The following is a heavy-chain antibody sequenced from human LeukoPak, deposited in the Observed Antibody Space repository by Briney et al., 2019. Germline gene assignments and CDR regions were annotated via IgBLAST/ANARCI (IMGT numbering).Heavy chain of an antibody. Sequence: GGSLRLSCAASGFTFSSYAMSWVRQAPGKGLEWVSAISGSGYSTYYADPVKGRFTISRDNSKNTLYLQMISLRAEDTAVYYCAKEAGYSGYDYPDYWGQGTLVTVSS. CDR3: AKEAGYSGYDYPDY. D-gene: IGHD5-12*01. V-gene: IGHV3-23*01. J-gene: IGHJ4*02. CDR1: GFTFSSYA. CDR2: ISGSGYST.